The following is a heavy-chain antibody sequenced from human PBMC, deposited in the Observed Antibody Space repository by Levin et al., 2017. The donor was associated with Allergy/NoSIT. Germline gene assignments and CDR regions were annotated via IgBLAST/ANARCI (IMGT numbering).Heavy chain of an antibody. J-gene: IGHJ6*02. CDR2: IKQDGSEK. CDR3: ARETHDGSYYYGVDV. V-gene: IGHV3-7*01. D-gene: IGHD1-1*01. CDR1: RFIFSTYW. Sequence: PGGSLRLSCAASRFIFSTYWMSWVRQAPGKGLEWVANIKQDGSEKDYVDSVKGRFTISRDNAKNSLYLQMNSLRAEDTAVYYCARETHDGSYYYGVDVWGQGTTVTVSS.